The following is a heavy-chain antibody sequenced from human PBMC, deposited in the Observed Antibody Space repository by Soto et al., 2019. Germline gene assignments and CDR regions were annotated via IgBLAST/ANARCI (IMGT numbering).Heavy chain of an antibody. D-gene: IGHD2-15*01. CDR3: AKRRGAGGHFDY. CDR2: VSIGGST. Sequence: DVQLLESGGGLVQPEGSLRLSCAASGFTFSIYAMGWVRQGPGKGLEWVAVVSIGGSTHYADSVRGRFTISRDNSKNTMPLKMNSLTADDTAVYFCAKRRGAGGHFDYWGQGALVTVSS. J-gene: IGHJ4*02. CDR1: GFTFSIYA. V-gene: IGHV3-23*01.